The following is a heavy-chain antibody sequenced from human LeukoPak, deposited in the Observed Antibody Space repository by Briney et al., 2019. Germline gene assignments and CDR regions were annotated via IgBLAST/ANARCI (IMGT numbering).Heavy chain of an antibody. CDR3: ARRAGAYSHPYDY. D-gene: IGHD4/OR15-4a*01. CDR2: IYSDNT. CDR1: GFTVSSNS. J-gene: IGHJ4*02. V-gene: IGHV3-53*01. Sequence: GGSLRLSCTVSGFTVSSNSMCWVRQAPGKGLEWVSFIYSDNTHYSDSVKGRFTISRDNSKNTLYLQMNSLRAEDTAVYYCARRAGAYSHPYDYWGQGTLVTVSS.